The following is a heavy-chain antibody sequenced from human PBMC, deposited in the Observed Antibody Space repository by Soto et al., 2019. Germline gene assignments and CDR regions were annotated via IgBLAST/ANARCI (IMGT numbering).Heavy chain of an antibody. J-gene: IGHJ6*03. D-gene: IGHD3-3*01. CDR3: ARGTRYCDFWSGYWNYYYMDV. V-gene: IGHV6-1*01. CDR2: TYYRSKWYN. Sequence: SQTLSLTCAISGDSVSSNSAAWNWIRQSPSRGLEWLGRTYYRSKWYNDYAVSVKSRITINPDTSKNQFSLQLNSVTPEDTAVYYCARGTRYCDFWSGYWNYYYMDVWGKGTTVTVSS. CDR1: GDSVSSNSAA.